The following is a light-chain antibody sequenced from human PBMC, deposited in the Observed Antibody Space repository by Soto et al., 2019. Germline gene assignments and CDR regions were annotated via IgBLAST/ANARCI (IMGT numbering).Light chain of an antibody. J-gene: IGKJ4*01. Sequence: DIQMTQYPSSVSAFVGDRVTITCRASQGISSWLAWFQQKPAKAPKLLIYAASRLQYGFLSRFSGSGSVTDFTLTISRLQPEDFATYYCQQANSFPLTFGGGTKVDIK. CDR2: AAS. CDR3: QQANSFPLT. CDR1: QGISSW. V-gene: IGKV1-12*01.